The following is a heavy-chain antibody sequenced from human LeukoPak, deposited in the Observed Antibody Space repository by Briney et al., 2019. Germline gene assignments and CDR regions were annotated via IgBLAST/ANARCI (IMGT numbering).Heavy chain of an antibody. J-gene: IGHJ5*02. CDR1: GGSFSGYY. Sequence: PSETLSLTCAVYGGSFSGYYWSWIRQHPGKGLEWIGYIYYSGSTYYNPSLKSRVTISVDTSKNQFSLKLSSVTAADTAVYYCARDLWNHDRPDRTSWFDPWGQGTLVTVSS. V-gene: IGHV4-31*11. CDR2: IYYSGST. D-gene: IGHD1-1*01. CDR3: ARDLWNHDRPDRTSWFDP.